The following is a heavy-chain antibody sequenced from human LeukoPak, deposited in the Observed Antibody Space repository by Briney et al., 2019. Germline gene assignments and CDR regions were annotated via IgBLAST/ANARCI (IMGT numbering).Heavy chain of an antibody. V-gene: IGHV3-21*01. CDR1: GFTFRSYG. CDR2: IDRSGSYI. J-gene: IGHJ4*02. CDR3: ARRYCSSTNCYAFDY. D-gene: IGHD2-2*01. Sequence: GGSLRLSCAASGFTFRSYGMTWVRQAPGKGLEWVSSIDRSGSYIYYADSLKGRFTISRDNAKNSLYLQMNSLRAEDTAVYYCARRYCSSTNCYAFDYWGQGTLVTVSS.